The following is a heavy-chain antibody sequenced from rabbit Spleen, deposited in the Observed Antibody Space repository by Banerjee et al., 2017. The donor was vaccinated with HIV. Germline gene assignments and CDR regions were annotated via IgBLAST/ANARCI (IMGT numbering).Heavy chain of an antibody. V-gene: IGHV1S7*01. CDR1: GFDFTNDY. J-gene: IGHJ2*01. Sequence: QQLVESGGGLVKPGASLTLTCKASGFDFTNDYMTWVRQAPGKGLEWIGWMRIDSDITAYATWVNGRFTISTDNAQNTLYLQLSSLTAADTATYFCARDRGSGWGDALDPWGPGTLVTVS. CDR3: ARDRGSGWGDALDP. D-gene: IGHD4-1*01. CDR2: MRIDSDIT.